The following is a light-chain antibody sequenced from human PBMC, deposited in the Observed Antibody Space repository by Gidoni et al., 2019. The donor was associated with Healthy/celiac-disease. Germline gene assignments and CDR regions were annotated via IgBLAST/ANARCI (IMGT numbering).Light chain of an antibody. Sequence: DIQMTQSPSSLSASVGDRVTITCRASQSISIYLNWYPQKPGKAHKLLIYAASSLQSGVPSRFSGSGSETDFTLTISGLQPEECATYCCQQSYSTLTTFXPXTKVDIK. CDR3: QQSYSTLTT. CDR1: QSISIY. CDR2: AAS. V-gene: IGKV1-39*01. J-gene: IGKJ3*01.